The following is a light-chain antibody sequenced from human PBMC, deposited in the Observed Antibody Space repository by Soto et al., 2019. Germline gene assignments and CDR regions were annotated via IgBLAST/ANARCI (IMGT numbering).Light chain of an antibody. J-gene: IGKJ1*01. Sequence: DIQMTQSPSTLSASVGDRVIITCRASQSISSWLAWYQQKPGKAPNLLIYKASTLKIGVPSRFSGSGSGTEFTLTISSLQPDDFATYYCQQYDNDSWTFGQGTKVEIK. CDR2: KAS. V-gene: IGKV1-5*03. CDR1: QSISSW. CDR3: QQYDNDSWT.